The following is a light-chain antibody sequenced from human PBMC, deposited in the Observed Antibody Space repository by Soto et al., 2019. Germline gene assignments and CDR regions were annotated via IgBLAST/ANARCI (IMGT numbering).Light chain of an antibody. CDR2: DAS. CDR3: QHCHSLPLN. V-gene: IGKV1-33*01. CDR1: QDISNS. J-gene: IGKJ5*01. Sequence: DIQMSQSPSSLSASVGDIVTISCQASQDISNSLNWYQQKPGKAPKLLIYDASNLETGVPSRFSGSGSGTDFTFTISSLQPEDIATYYCQHCHSLPLNCGQGTRREIK.